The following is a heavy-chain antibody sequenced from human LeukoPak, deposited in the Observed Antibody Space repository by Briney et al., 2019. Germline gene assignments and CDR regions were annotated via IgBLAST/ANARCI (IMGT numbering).Heavy chain of an antibody. J-gene: IGHJ5*02. CDR2: IYTSGST. Sequence: PSETLSLTCTVSGGSISSYYWSWIRQPAGKGLEWIGRIYTSGSTNYNPSLKSRVTMSVDTSKNQFSLKLSSVTVADTAVYYCARANVLLWFGESFGGDNWFDPWGQGTLVTVSS. D-gene: IGHD3-10*01. V-gene: IGHV4-4*07. CDR1: GGSISSYY. CDR3: ARANVLLWFGESFGGDNWFDP.